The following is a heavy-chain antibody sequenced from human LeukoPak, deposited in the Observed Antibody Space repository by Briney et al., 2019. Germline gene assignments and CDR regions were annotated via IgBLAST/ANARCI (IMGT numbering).Heavy chain of an antibody. CDR3: ARDGGYCSGGSCYGGPY. Sequence: GGSLRLSCAASGFTFSSYSMNWVRQAPGKGLEWDSSISSSSSYIYYADSVKGRFTISRDNAKNSLYLQMNSLRAEDTAVYYCARDGGYCSGGSCYGGPYWGQGTLVTVSS. D-gene: IGHD2-15*01. V-gene: IGHV3-21*01. J-gene: IGHJ4*02. CDR1: GFTFSSYS. CDR2: ISSSSSYI.